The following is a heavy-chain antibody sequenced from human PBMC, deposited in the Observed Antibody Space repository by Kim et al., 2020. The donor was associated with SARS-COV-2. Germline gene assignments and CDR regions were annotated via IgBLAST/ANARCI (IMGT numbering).Heavy chain of an antibody. CDR3: ARAPQWLVSGWFDP. D-gene: IGHD6-19*01. Sequence: ASVKVSCKASGYTFTSYGISWVRQAPGQGLEWMGWISAYNGNTNYAQKLQGRVTMTTDTSTSTAYMELRSLRSDDTAVYYCARAPQWLVSGWFDPWGQGTLVTVSS. CDR1: GYTFTSYG. J-gene: IGHJ5*02. V-gene: IGHV1-18*01. CDR2: ISAYNGNT.